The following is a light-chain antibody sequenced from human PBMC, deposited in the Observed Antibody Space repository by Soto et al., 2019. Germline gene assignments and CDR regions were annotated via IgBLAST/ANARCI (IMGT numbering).Light chain of an antibody. CDR2: LEGSGSY. CDR3: ETWDSNTRV. CDR1: SGHSSHI. Sequence: QPVLTQSSSASASLGSSVKLTCTLGSGHSSHIIAWHQQQPGKAPRYLMKLEGSGSYNKGSGVPDRFSGSSSGADRYLAISNLQSEDEAAYYCETWDSNTRVFGGGTKLTVL. V-gene: IGLV4-60*03. J-gene: IGLJ2*01.